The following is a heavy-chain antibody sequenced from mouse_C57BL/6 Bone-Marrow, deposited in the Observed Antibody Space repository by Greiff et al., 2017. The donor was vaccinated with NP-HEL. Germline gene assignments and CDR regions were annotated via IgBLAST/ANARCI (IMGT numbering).Heavy chain of an antibody. D-gene: IGHD3-1*01. V-gene: IGHV1-19*01. CDR3: ASWGLRKAY. CDR2: INPYNGGT. J-gene: IGHJ3*01. Sequence: EVQLQESGPVLVKPGASVKMSCKASGYTFTDYYMNWVKQSHGKSLEWIGVINPYNGGTSYNQKFKGKATLTVDKSSSTAYMELNSLTSEDSAVYYCASWGLRKAYWGQGTLVTVSA. CDR1: GYTFTDYY.